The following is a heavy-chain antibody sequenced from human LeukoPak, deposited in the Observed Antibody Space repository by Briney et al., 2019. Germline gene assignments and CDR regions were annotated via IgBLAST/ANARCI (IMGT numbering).Heavy chain of an antibody. CDR3: ASPSYCSSTSCSAEGAFDI. CDR2: IIPIFGTA. CDR1: GGTFSSYA. V-gene: IGHV1-69*05. D-gene: IGHD2-2*01. J-gene: IGHJ3*02. Sequence: GSSVKVSCKASGGTFSSYAISWVRQAPGQGLEWMGGIIPIFGTANYAQKFQGRVTITTDESTSTAYMELSSLRSEDTAVYYCASPSYCSSTSCSAEGAFDIWGQGTMVTVPS.